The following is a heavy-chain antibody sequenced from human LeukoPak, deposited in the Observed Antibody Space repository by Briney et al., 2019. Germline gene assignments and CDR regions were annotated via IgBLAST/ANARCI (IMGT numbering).Heavy chain of an antibody. Sequence: ASVKVSCKASGYTFTGYFMHWVRQAPGQGLEWMGRINPNSGGTIYAQKFQGGVTMTLDTSISTAYMELTRLRSDDTAVYYCAREGLAAPFDFWGQGSLVTVSS. CDR3: AREGLAAPFDF. J-gene: IGHJ4*02. V-gene: IGHV1-2*02. CDR1: GYTFTGYF. CDR2: INPNSGGT. D-gene: IGHD6-13*01.